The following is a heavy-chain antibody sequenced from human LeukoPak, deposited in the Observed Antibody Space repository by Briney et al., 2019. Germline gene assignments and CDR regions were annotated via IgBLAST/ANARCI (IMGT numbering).Heavy chain of an antibody. J-gene: IGHJ4*02. CDR3: AKGSGGGRPYYFDF. D-gene: IGHD2-15*01. Sequence: SLRPSCAASGFTFSSYAMGWVRQAPGKGLEWVSAISDSGGDTYYADSVKGRLTISKDNSKNTLSLQMNSLISDDTAVYYCAKGSGGGRPYYFDFWAQGALVTVSS. V-gene: IGHV3-23*01. CDR2: ISDSGGDT. CDR1: GFTFSSYA.